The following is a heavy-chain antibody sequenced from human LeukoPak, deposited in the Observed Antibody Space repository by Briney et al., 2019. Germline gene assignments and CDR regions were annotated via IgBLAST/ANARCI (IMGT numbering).Heavy chain of an antibody. Sequence: PGGSLRLSCAASGFTFSSYAMSWVRQAPGKGLEWVSAISGSGGSTYYADSVKGRFTISRDNSKNTLYLQMNSLRAEDTAVYYCTNHHGRNWYPGTYYFDYWGQGTLVTVSS. J-gene: IGHJ4*02. CDR1: GFTFSSYA. V-gene: IGHV3-23*01. CDR3: TNHHGRNWYPGTYYFDY. D-gene: IGHD1-14*01. CDR2: ISGSGGST.